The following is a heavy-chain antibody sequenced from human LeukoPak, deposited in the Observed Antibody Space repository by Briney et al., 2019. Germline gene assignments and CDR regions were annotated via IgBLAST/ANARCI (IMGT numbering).Heavy chain of an antibody. CDR3: AKANDYYDSSGYDY. Sequence: GGSLRLSCAASGFTFSSYAMSWVRQAPGKGLEWVSAISGSGGSTYYADSVKGRFTISGDNSKNTLYLQMNSLRAEDTAVYYCAKANDYYDSSGYDYWGQGTLVTVSS. D-gene: IGHD3-22*01. V-gene: IGHV3-23*01. CDR2: ISGSGGST. J-gene: IGHJ4*02. CDR1: GFTFSSYA.